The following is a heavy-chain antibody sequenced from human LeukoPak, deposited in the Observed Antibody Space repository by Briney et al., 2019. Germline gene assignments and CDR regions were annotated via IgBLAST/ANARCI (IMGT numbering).Heavy chain of an antibody. CDR3: AKRADYYDSSPALYVAFDL. CDR2: IRLDGSDK. J-gene: IGHJ3*01. D-gene: IGHD3-16*01. CDR1: GLTFSTYG. Sequence: PGPSLRLSCAASGLTFSTYGMHSVRQAPGKGLEWVAFIRLDGSDKNYADSMKGRFTISRDNCKNTLFLQMISQRVTDTDIYYCAKRADYYDSSPALYVAFDLWGQGTMVTVSS. V-gene: IGHV3-30*02.